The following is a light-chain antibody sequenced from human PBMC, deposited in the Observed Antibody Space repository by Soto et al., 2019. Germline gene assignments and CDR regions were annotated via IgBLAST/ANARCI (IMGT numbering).Light chain of an antibody. V-gene: IGLV7-43*01. CDR2: STS. J-gene: IGLJ3*02. Sequence: QAVVTQEPSLTVSPGGTVTLTCASSTGAVTSGYYPNWFQQKPGQAPRALIYSTSNKQSWTPARFSGSLLGGKAALTLSGVQPEDEAEYSCLLYYGGAPVFGGGTKLTVL. CDR1: TGAVTSGYY. CDR3: LLYYGGAPV.